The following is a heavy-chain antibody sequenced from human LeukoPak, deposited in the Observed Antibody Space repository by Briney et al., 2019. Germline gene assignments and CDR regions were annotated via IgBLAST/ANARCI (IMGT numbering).Heavy chain of an antibody. D-gene: IGHD3-9*01. V-gene: IGHV1-2*02. CDR1: GYTFTGYY. CDR3: ARAKGLNFDWLLFGY. J-gene: IGHJ4*02. CDR2: INPNSGGT. Sequence: PQASVKVSCKASGYTFTGYYMHWVRQAPGQGPEWMGWINPNSGGTNYAQKFQGRVTMTRDTSISTAYMELSRLRSDDTAVYYCARAKGLNFDWLLFGYWGQGTLVTVSS.